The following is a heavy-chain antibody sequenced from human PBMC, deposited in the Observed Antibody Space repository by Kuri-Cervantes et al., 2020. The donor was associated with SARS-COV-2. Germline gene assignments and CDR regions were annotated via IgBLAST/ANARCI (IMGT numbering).Heavy chain of an antibody. Sequence: ESLKISCTVSGGSITTSSHYWGWIRQPPGKGLEWIGTVAYSGGAYYNSSLKSRVTISVATSKNQFSLKHCSVTAADTAVYYCARALSDTGYSGSYNWFDPWGQGTLVTVSS. D-gene: IGHD1-26*01. CDR3: ARALSDTGYSGSYNWFDP. CDR2: VAYSGGA. V-gene: IGHV4-39*07. J-gene: IGHJ5*02. CDR1: GGSITTSSHY.